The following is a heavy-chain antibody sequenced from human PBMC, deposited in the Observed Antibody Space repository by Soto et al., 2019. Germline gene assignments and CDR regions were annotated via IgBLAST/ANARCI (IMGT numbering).Heavy chain of an antibody. CDR2: MNPNTGNS. Sequence: ASVKVSCKASGYTFTSYDIYWVRQATGQGLEWMGWMNPNTGNSAYAQKFQGRVTVTSDTSINTVHMELSSLRSEDTAVYYCARRAETNGWNGFGADKYYFDFWGQGTLVTVS. D-gene: IGHD1-1*01. J-gene: IGHJ4*02. V-gene: IGHV1-8*01. CDR1: GYTFTSYD. CDR3: ARRAETNGWNGFGADKYYFDF.